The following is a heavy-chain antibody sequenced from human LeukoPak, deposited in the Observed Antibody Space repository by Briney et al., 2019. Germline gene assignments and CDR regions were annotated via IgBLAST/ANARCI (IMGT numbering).Heavy chain of an antibody. CDR2: IYYSGSS. D-gene: IGHD3-10*01. J-gene: IGHJ4*01. Sequence: SETLSLTCTVSGGPISSTTHYCGCLRQPPGKGLEWIGSIYYSGSSFYNSSLKSRVTISVDTSKNQLSLKLTSVTAADTAVYFCARRGLTETSGTLDCWGPGTLVTVSS. CDR1: GGPISSTTHY. V-gene: IGHV4-39*01. CDR3: ARRGLTETSGTLDC.